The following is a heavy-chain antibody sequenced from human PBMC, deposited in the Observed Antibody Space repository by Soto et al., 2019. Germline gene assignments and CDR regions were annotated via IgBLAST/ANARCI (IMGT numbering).Heavy chain of an antibody. CDR3: ASIPPNLDNSSSSYGMDV. J-gene: IGHJ6*04. CDR1: GYSFTSYW. CDR2: IYPGDSDT. D-gene: IGHD6-6*01. Sequence: GESLKISCKGSGYSFTSYWIGWVRQMPGKGLEWMGIIYPGDSDTRYSPSFQGQVTISADKSISTAYLQWSSLKASDTAMYYCASIPPNLDNSSSSYGMDVWGKGTTVTVSS. V-gene: IGHV5-51*01.